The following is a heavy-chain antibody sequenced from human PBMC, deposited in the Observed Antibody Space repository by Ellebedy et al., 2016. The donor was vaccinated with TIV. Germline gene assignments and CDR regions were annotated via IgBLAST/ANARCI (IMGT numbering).Heavy chain of an antibody. D-gene: IGHD6-19*01. V-gene: IGHV1-18*04. Sequence: AASVKVSCKASGFTFTRYGINWVRQAPGQGLEWMGWISDYSGNTDYAQKFQGRVTMTTDTGTNTGYMELTSLTSDDTAVYYCARGSGPNWLDPWGQGTLVTVSS. CDR3: ARGSGPNWLDP. CDR1: GFTFTRYG. J-gene: IGHJ5*01. CDR2: ISDYSGNT.